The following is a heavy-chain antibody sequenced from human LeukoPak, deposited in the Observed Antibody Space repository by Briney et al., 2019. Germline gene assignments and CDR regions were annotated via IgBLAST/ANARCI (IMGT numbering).Heavy chain of an antibody. CDR2: ISGSGGST. V-gene: IGHV3-23*01. Sequence: PGGSLRLSCAASGFTFSSYGMSWVRQAPGKGLEWVSAISGSGGSTYYADSVKGRFTISRDNSKNTLYLQMNSLRAEDTAVYYCAEEAQSSGWDDYYYYMDVWGKGTTVTIS. J-gene: IGHJ6*03. CDR1: GFTFSSYG. CDR3: AEEAQSSGWDDYYYYMDV. D-gene: IGHD6-19*01.